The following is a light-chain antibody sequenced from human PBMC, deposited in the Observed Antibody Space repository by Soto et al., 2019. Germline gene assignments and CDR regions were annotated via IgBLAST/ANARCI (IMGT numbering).Light chain of an antibody. J-gene: IGLJ3*02. CDR3: VLYMGSGIWV. Sequence: QAVVTQEPSFSVSPGGTVTLTCGLSSGSVSTSYSPSWYQQTPGQAPRTLIYSTNTRSSRVPDRFCGSILGNKAALTSTGAQADDESDYYCVLYMGSGIWVFGGGTKLTVL. V-gene: IGLV8-61*01. CDR2: STN. CDR1: SGSVSTSYS.